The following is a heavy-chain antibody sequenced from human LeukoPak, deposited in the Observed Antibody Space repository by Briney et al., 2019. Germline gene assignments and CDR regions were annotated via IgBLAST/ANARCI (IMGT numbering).Heavy chain of an antibody. CDR1: GYTFTSYY. CDR2: INPSGGST. V-gene: IGHV1-46*01. D-gene: IGHD2-21*02. J-gene: IGHJ4*02. CDR3: ASHCGGDCSKPFDH. Sequence: ASVKVSCKASGYTFTSYYMHWVRQPPGQGLDGMGIINPSGGSTSYAQKFQGRVTMTRDTSTSTVYMELSSLRSEDTAVYYCASHCGGDCSKPFDHWGRGTLVTVSP.